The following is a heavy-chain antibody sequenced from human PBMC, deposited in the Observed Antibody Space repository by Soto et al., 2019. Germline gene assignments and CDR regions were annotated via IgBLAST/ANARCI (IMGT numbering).Heavy chain of an antibody. J-gene: IGHJ4*02. CDR2: INTGGNT. V-gene: IGHV3-66*01. D-gene: IGHD7-27*01. CDR3: ARSSGDYIESREFDY. Sequence: EVQLVESGGGMVQPGESLRLSCAASGFTVSSHYMNWVRQAPGKGLEWVSPINTGGNTHYADSVEGRFTIFRDNSKNTLFLQMNSLRADDTAVYYCARSSGDYIESREFDYWGQGTLVTVSS. CDR1: GFTVSSHY.